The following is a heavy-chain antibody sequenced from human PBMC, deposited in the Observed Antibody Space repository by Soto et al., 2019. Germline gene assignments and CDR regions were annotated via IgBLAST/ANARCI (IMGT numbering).Heavy chain of an antibody. CDR2: MNPNSGNT. Sequence: QVQLVQSGAEVKKPGASVKVSCKASGYTFTSYDTNWVRQATGQGLEWMGWMNPNSGNTGYAQKFQGRVTMTRNTSISTAYMELSSLRSEDTAVYYCARGSITIFGVVIVYYYYGMDVWGQGTTVTVSS. CDR3: ARGSITIFGVVIVYYYYGMDV. D-gene: IGHD3-3*01. CDR1: GYTFTSYD. J-gene: IGHJ6*02. V-gene: IGHV1-8*01.